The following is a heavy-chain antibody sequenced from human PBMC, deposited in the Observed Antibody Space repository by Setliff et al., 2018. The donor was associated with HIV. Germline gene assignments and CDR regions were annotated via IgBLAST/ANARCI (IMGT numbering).Heavy chain of an antibody. CDR2: VYASTGHT. J-gene: IGHJ6*03. D-gene: IGHD2-15*01. CDR3: ARGIDILVKMGIYYHYMDV. CDR1: GDKFGSFD. Sequence: ASVKVSCKTSGDKFGSFDINWVRQASGQGLEWVGWVYASTGHTAYARKFEGRVTMTWDPSTGIGYMELNSLRAVDTAVYYCARGIDILVKMGIYYHYMDVWGKGTAVTVS. V-gene: IGHV1-8*01.